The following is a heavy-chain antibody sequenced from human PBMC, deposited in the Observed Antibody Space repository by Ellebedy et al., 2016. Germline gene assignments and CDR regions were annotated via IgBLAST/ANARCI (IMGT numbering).Heavy chain of an antibody. CDR3: ARVGGYTYGLSDFDS. D-gene: IGHD5-18*01. CDR2: IYYSGTT. Sequence: SETLSLTXTVSADSMGTYYWSWIRQPPGKGLEWIGFIYYSGTTNYNPSLKSRVTISVDTSKNQFSLKLSSVTAADTAAYYCARVGGYTYGLSDFDSWGQGTLVTVSS. V-gene: IGHV4-59*01. CDR1: ADSMGTYY. J-gene: IGHJ4*02.